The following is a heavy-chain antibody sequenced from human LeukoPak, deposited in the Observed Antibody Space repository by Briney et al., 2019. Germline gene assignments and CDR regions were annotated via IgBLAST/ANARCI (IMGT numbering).Heavy chain of an antibody. Sequence: GGSLRLSCAASGFTFSSYSMNWVRQAPGKGLEWASVIYSGGSTYYADSVKGRFTISRDNSKNTLYLQMNSLRAEDTAVYYCAKASREYDSSGYYWSTPAAEPFDYWGQGTLVTVSS. V-gene: IGHV3-23*03. CDR2: IYSGGST. J-gene: IGHJ4*02. D-gene: IGHD3-22*01. CDR3: AKASREYDSSGYYWSTPAAEPFDY. CDR1: GFTFSSYS.